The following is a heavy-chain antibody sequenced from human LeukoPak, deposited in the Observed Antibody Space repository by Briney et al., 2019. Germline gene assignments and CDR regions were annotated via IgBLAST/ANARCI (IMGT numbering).Heavy chain of an antibody. Sequence: PGGSLRLSCAASGFTFSSYSMNWVRQAPGKGLEWVSYISSSSSTIYYADSVKGRFTISRDNAKNSLYLQMNCLRAEDTAVYYCARDLYGVVTAFDYWGQGTLVTVSS. D-gene: IGHD3-3*01. CDR3: ARDLYGVVTAFDY. CDR1: GFTFSSYS. J-gene: IGHJ4*02. CDR2: ISSSSSTI. V-gene: IGHV3-48*01.